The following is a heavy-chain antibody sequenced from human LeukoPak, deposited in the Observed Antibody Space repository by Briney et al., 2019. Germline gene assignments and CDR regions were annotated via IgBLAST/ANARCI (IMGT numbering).Heavy chain of an antibody. J-gene: IGHJ2*01. Sequence: PSETLSLTCAVYGGSFSGYYWSWIRQPPGKGLEWIGEINHSGSTNYNPSLKSRVTISVDTSKNQFSLKLSSVTAADTAVYYCARPGSHDDYWYFDLWGRGTLVTVSS. CDR1: GGSFSGYY. D-gene: IGHD1-1*01. CDR2: INHSGST. V-gene: IGHV4-34*01. CDR3: ARPGSHDDYWYFDL.